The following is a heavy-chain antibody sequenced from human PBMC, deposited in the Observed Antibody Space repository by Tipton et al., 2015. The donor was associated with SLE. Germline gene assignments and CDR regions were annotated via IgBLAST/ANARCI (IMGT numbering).Heavy chain of an antibody. Sequence: SLRLSCAASGFTFSSYGMHWVRQAPGKGLEWVAFIRYDGSNKYYADSVKGRFTISRDNSKNTLYLQMNSLRDEDTAVYYCAKGTYGWYYFDYWGQGTLVTVSS. D-gene: IGHD6-19*01. CDR1: GFTFSSYG. J-gene: IGHJ4*02. V-gene: IGHV3-30*02. CDR3: AKGTYGWYYFDY. CDR2: IRYDGSNK.